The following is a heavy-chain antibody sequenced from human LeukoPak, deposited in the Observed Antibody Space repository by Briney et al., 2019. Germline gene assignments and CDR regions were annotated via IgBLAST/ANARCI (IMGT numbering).Heavy chain of an antibody. CDR1: GFTFSSYS. J-gene: IGHJ4*02. CDR2: ISSSSSTI. V-gene: IGHV3-48*01. Sequence: PGGSLRLSCAASGFTFSSYSMNWVRQAPGKGLEWVSYISSSSSTIYYADSVKGRFTISRGNAKNSLYLQMNSLRAEDTAVYYCARDRTDYFDYWGQGTLVTVSS. CDR3: ARDRTDYFDY.